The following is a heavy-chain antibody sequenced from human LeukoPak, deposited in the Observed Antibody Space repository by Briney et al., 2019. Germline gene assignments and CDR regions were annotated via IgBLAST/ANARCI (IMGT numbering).Heavy chain of an antibody. CDR2: IYYSGST. Sequence: SETLSLTCTVSGGSISSYYWSWIRQPPGKGLEWIGYIYYSGSTNYNPSLKSRVTISVDTSKNQFSLKLSSVTAADTAVYYCARASLGSGSPLFDYWGQGTLVTVSS. J-gene: IGHJ4*02. CDR3: ARASLGSGSPLFDY. CDR1: GGSISSYY. V-gene: IGHV4-59*01. D-gene: IGHD3-10*01.